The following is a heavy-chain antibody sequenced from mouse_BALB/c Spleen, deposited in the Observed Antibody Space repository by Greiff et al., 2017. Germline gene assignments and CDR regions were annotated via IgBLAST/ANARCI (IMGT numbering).Heavy chain of an antibody. D-gene: IGHD2-4*01. CDR1: GFTFSSFG. J-gene: IGHJ4*01. Sequence: EVQGVESGGGLVQPGGSRKLSCAASGFTFSSFGMHWVRQAPEKGLEWVAYISSGSSTIYYADTVKGRFTISRDNPKNTLFLQMTSLRSEDTAMYYCAVSTMITTDAMDYWGQGTSVTVSS. V-gene: IGHV5-17*02. CDR3: AVSTMITTDAMDY. CDR2: ISSGSSTI.